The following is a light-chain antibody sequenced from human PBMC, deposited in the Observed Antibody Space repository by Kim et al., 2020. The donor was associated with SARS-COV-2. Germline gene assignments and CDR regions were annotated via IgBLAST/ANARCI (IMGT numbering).Light chain of an antibody. Sequence: DIVMTQSPLSLPVTPREPASISCRSSQSLLHSNGYNYLDWYLQKPGQSPQLLIYLGSNRASGVPDRFSGSGSGTDFTLKISRVEAEDVGVYYCMQALRALTFGGGTKVDIK. CDR3: MQALRALT. V-gene: IGKV2-28*01. CDR2: LGS. CDR1: QSLLHSNGYNY. J-gene: IGKJ4*01.